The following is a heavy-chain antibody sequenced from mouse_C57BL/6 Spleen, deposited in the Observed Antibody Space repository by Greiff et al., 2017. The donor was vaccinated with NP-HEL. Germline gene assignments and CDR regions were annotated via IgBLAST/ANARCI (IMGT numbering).Heavy chain of an antibody. J-gene: IGHJ4*01. V-gene: IGHV5-17*01. CDR2: ISSGSSTI. CDR1: GFTFSDYG. CDR3: ARTHYTVRYAMDY. Sequence: EVMLVESGGGLVKPGGSLKLSCAASGFTFSDYGMHWVRQAPEKGLEWVAYISSGSSTIYYADTVKGRFTISRDNAKNTLFLQMTSLRSEDTAMYYCARTHYTVRYAMDYWGQGTSVTVSS. D-gene: IGHD2-12*01.